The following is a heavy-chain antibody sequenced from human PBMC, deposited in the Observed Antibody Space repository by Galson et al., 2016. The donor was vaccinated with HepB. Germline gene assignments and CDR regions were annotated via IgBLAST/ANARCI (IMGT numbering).Heavy chain of an antibody. J-gene: IGHJ4*02. CDR3: ATTSLYHWNEYGVDF. CDR1: GGSFSGYY. D-gene: IGHD3-16*02. CDR2: INHSGAT. V-gene: IGHV4-34*01. Sequence: ETLSLTCAVYGGSFSGYYWSWIRQPPGKGLEWVEEINHSGATNYNPSLKSRVTISVDTSKNHFSLKLSSVTAADTAVYYCATTSLYHWNEYGVDFWGQGTLVTVSS.